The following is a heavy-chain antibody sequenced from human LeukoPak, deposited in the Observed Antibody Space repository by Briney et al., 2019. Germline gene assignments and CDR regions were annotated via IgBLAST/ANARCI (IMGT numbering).Heavy chain of an antibody. J-gene: IGHJ4*02. CDR3: ARDSSSWPFDY. V-gene: IGHV1-69*05. CDR2: IIPIFGTA. CDR1: GGIFSSYA. D-gene: IGHD6-13*01. Sequence: SVKVSCKASGGIFSSYAISWVRQAPGQGLEWMGGIIPIFGTANYAQKFQGRVTITTDESTSTAYMELSSLRSEDTAVYYCARDSSSWPFDYWGQGTLVTVSS.